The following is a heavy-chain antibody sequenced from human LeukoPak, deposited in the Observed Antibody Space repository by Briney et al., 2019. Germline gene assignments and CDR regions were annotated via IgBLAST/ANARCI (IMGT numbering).Heavy chain of an antibody. J-gene: IGHJ4*02. V-gene: IGHV3-23*01. D-gene: IGHD2-8*02. CDR1: GFTFSGYA. CDR3: ATRGTG. Sequence: GGSLRLSCAASGFTFSGYAMSWVRQAQGKGLECVSAISGSGGNTYYADSVKGRFTISRDNSKNTLYLQMNSLRVEDTAVYHCATRGTGWGQGTLVTVSS. CDR2: ISGSGGNT.